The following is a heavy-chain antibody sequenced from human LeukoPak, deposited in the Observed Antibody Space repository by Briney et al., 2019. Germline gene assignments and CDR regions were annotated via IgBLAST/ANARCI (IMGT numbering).Heavy chain of an antibody. D-gene: IGHD2-15*01. J-gene: IGHJ4*02. CDR3: ARDPGRSGGSCYSDY. CDR1: GFTFGSFS. Sequence: GGSLRLSCAASGFTFGSFSMTWVRQAPREELEWVSSISSSGTYIYYADSVKGRFTISRDNAKNSLYLQMNSLRAEDTAVYYCARDPGRSGGSCYSDYWGQGTLVTVYS. CDR2: ISSSGTYI. V-gene: IGHV3-21*01.